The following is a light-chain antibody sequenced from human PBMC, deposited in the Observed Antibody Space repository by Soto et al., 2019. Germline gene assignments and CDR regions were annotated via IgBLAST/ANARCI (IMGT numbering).Light chain of an antibody. Sequence: QSALTQPPSASGSPGQSVTISCTGTSIDVGGYNYVSWHQQHPGKAPKLMIYEVSKRPSGVPDRFSGSKSGNTASLTVSGLQAEDEADYYCSSYAGSNKVFGTGTKVTVL. CDR2: EVS. V-gene: IGLV2-8*01. CDR3: SSYAGSNKV. CDR1: SIDVGGYNY. J-gene: IGLJ1*01.